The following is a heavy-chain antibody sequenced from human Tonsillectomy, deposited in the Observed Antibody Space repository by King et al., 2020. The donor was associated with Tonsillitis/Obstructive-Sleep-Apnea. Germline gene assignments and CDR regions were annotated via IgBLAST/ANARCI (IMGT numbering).Heavy chain of an antibody. CDR3: ARRVDYSNPTSSYYYYYYMDV. D-gene: IGHD4-11*01. CDR1: GYTFTSYA. J-gene: IGHJ6*03. CDR2: MNTNTGNP. V-gene: IGHV7-4-1*02. Sequence: VQLVESGSELKKPGASVKVSCKASGYTFTSYAMNWVRQAPGQGLEWMGWMNTNTGNPTYAQGFTGRFVFSVDTSVSTAYLQISSLKAEDTAVYYCARRVDYSNPTSSYYYYYYMDVWGKGTTVTVSS.